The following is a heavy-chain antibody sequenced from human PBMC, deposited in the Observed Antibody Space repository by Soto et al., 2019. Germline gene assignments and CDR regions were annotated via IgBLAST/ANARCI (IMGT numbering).Heavy chain of an antibody. CDR3: AIGGDFWSGQLIIHY. CDR1: GYTFTSYA. V-gene: IGHV1-3*01. D-gene: IGHD3-3*01. J-gene: IGHJ4*02. CDR2: INAGNGNT. Sequence: ASVKVSCKASGYTFTSYAMHWVRQAPGQRLEWMGWINAGNGNTKYSQKFQGRVTITRDTSASTAYMELSSLRSEDTAVYYCAIGGDFWSGQLIIHYWGQGTLVTVSS.